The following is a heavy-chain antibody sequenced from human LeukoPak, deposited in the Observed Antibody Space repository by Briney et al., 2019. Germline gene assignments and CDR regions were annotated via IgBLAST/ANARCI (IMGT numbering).Heavy chain of an antibody. CDR2: ISAYNGNT. D-gene: IGHD3-3*01. Sequence: ASVKVSCKASGYTFTSYGISWVRQAPGQGLEWMGWISAYNGNTNYAQKLQGRVTMTTDTSTSTAYMELRSLRSDDTAVYYCARDYHPYYDFWSGYLYYYYYYMGVWGKGTTVTVSS. CDR1: GYTFTSYG. J-gene: IGHJ6*03. CDR3: ARDYHPYYDFWSGYLYYYYYYMGV. V-gene: IGHV1-18*01.